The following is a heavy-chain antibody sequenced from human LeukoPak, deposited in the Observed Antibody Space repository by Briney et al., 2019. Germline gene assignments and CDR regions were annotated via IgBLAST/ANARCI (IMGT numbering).Heavy chain of an antibody. Sequence: GGSLRLSCAVSGFTVSSPYMTWARQAPGKGLEWVSTIRGDTVTSYADSVRDRFTISRDNSKNTLYLQMSGLRSEDTAVYYCARDKGVGATERFDYWGQGTLVTVSS. CDR3: ARDKGVGATERFDY. D-gene: IGHD1-26*01. CDR1: GFTVSSPY. J-gene: IGHJ4*02. V-gene: IGHV3-53*01. CDR2: IRGDTVT.